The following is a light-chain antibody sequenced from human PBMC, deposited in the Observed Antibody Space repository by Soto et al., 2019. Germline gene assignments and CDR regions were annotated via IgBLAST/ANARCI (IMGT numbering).Light chain of an antibody. CDR3: QHYNSFSLT. Sequence: EIQMTQSPSTLSASVGDRVIFTCRASQSISNWLAWYQQKPGKAPKLLIYDASTLEGGVPSRFRGSGSGTEFTLTINNLQTDDFATYYCQHYNSFSLTFGPGSKV. J-gene: IGKJ1*01. V-gene: IGKV1-5*01. CDR2: DAS. CDR1: QSISNW.